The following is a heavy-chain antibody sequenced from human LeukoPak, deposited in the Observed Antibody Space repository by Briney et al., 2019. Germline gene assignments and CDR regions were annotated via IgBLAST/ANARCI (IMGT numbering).Heavy chain of an antibody. CDR3: ARDTSGYRGY. Sequence: PGRSLRLSCAASGFTFSSYAMHWVRQAPGKGLEWVAVISYDGSNKYYADSVKGRFTISRDNSKNTLYLQMNSLRAEDTAVYDCARDTSGYRGYWGQGTLVTVSS. CDR2: ISYDGSNK. D-gene: IGHD3-10*01. V-gene: IGHV3-30-3*01. J-gene: IGHJ4*02. CDR1: GFTFSSYA.